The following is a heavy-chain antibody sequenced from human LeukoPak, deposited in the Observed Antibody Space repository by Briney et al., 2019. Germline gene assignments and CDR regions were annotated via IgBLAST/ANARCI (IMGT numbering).Heavy chain of an antibody. CDR3: TTDPHPLSSSYYYYYYMDV. D-gene: IGHD6-6*01. Sequence: TGGSLRLSCAASGFTFSNAWMSWVRQAPGKGLEWVGRIKSKTDGGTTDYAAPVKGRFTISRDDSKNTLYLQMNSLKTEDTAVYYCTTDPHPLSSSYYYYYYMDVWGKGTTVTVSS. V-gene: IGHV3-15*01. CDR1: GFTFSNAW. CDR2: IKSKTDGGTT. J-gene: IGHJ6*03.